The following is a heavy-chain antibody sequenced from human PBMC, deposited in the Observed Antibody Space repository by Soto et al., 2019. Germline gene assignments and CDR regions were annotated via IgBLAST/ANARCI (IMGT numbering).Heavy chain of an antibody. CDR2: ISGGGDAT. D-gene: IGHD4-17*01. V-gene: IGHV3-23*01. CDR1: GFTFGGYA. CDR3: GRKSQGSVTVTGNWYFDL. J-gene: IGHJ2*01. Sequence: EVQLLESGGGFLQPGGSLRLSCAASGFTFGGYAMNWVRQAPGKGLEWVSGISGGGDATFYTDSVKGRFTISRNNSGNTLYLQMDILRAEDTAVYFCGRKSQGSVTVTGNWYFDLWGRGTLVTVSS.